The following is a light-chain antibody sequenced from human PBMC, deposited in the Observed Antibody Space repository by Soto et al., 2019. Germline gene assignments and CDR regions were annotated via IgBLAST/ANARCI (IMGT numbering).Light chain of an antibody. J-gene: IGKJ1*01. CDR2: GAS. CDR3: HQYNNWPLWT. Sequence: EIVMTQSPATLSVSPGEGATLSCRASQNVDSNLAWYQQKPGQGPRLLIFGASTRATGIPARFRGSGSGTAVTLTITSLQSEDFAVYYCHQYNNWPLWTFGQGTKVEIK. V-gene: IGKV3-15*01. CDR1: QNVDSN.